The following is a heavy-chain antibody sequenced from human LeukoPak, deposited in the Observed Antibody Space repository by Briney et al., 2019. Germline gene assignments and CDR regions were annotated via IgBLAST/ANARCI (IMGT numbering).Heavy chain of an antibody. CDR2: INPNSGGT. CDR1: GYTFTGYY. V-gene: IGHV1-2*02. J-gene: IGHJ4*02. D-gene: IGHD2-15*01. CDR3: ARGNRYCSGGSCPDY. Sequence: ASVKVSCKASGYTFTGYYMHWVRQAPGQGLEWMGWINPNSGGTNYAQKFQGRVTMTKDTSISTAYMELSRLRSDDTAVYYCARGNRYCSGGSCPDYWGQGTLVTVSS.